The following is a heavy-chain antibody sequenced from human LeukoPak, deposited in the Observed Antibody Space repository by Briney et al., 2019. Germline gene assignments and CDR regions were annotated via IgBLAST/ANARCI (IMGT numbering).Heavy chain of an antibody. CDR2: IYSGGST. D-gene: IGHD3-22*01. V-gene: IGHV3-53*01. J-gene: IGHJ3*02. Sequence: PGGSLRLSCAASGFTVSSNYMSWVRQAPGKGLEWVSVIYSGGSTYYADSVKGRFTVSRDNSKNTLYLQMNSLRAEDTAVYYCARMTYYYDSSGYPDAFDIWGQGTMVTVSS. CDR1: GFTVSSNY. CDR3: ARMTYYYDSSGYPDAFDI.